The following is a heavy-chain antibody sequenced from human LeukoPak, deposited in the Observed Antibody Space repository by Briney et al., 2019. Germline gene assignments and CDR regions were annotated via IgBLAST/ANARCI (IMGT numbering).Heavy chain of an antibody. D-gene: IGHD2-2*02. CDR1: GYTFTSYD. V-gene: IGHV1-8*01. J-gene: IGHJ3*02. CDR3: ARLYDIVVVPAAIEDI. CDR2: MNPNSVNT. Sequence: ASVRVSCAASGYTFTSYDINWVRQAPGQGLECMGWMNPNSVNTGYAQKFQGRVTMTRNTSISTAYMELSSLRSEDTAVYYCARLYDIVVVPAAIEDIWGQGTMVTVSS.